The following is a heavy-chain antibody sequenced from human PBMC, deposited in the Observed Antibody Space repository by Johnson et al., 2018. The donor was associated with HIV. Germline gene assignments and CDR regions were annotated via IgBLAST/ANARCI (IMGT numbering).Heavy chain of an antibody. J-gene: IGHJ3*01. Sequence: QVQLVESGGGVVQPGGSLRLSCAASGFTFSSYWMRWVRQAPGKGLEWVAFIQYDGSKKYYVDSVKGRFTISRDNSKNKLDLQMKSLRAEDTAVYYCAKEIANYYILRDVFVGAFDVWGQGTMVTVSS. CDR3: AKEIANYYILRDVFVGAFDV. D-gene: IGHD3-9*01. V-gene: IGHV3-30*02. CDR2: IQYDGSKK. CDR1: GFTFSSYW.